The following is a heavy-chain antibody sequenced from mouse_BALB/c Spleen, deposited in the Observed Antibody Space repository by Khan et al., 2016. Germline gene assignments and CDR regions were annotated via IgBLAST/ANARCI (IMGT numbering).Heavy chain of an antibody. CDR1: GYTFTDYW. CDR3: ARWSYYYGSSYGWFAD. Sequence: QVQLQQSGAELAKPGASVKMSCKASGYTFTDYWMHWVKQRPGQGLEWIGYINPNTGYTEYNQKFKDKATLTADKSSSTAYMQLSSLTSEDSAVXYCARWSYYYGSSYGWFADWGQGTLVTVSA. J-gene: IGHJ3*01. D-gene: IGHD1-1*01. V-gene: IGHV1-7*01. CDR2: INPNTGYT.